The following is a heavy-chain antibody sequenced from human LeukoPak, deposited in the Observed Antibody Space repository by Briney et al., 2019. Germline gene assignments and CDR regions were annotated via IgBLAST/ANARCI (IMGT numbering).Heavy chain of an antibody. D-gene: IGHD2-2*01. V-gene: IGHV3-30*18. J-gene: IGHJ4*02. Sequence: GGSLRLSCAASGFTFSSYGMHWVRQAPGKGLEWVAVISYDGYNKYYADSVKGRFTISRDNSKNTLYLQMNSLRAEDTAVYYCAKDLCSSTSCYSGWYFDYWGQGTLVTVSS. CDR3: AKDLCSSTSCYSGWYFDY. CDR1: GFTFSSYG. CDR2: ISYDGYNK.